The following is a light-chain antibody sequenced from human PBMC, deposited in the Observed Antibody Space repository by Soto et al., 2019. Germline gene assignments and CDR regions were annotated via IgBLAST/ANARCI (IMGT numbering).Light chain of an antibody. J-gene: IGLJ3*02. V-gene: IGLV2-14*01. CDR1: TSDVGAYNY. Sequence: QSALTQPASVSGSPGQSITLSCTGTTSDVGAYNYVSWYQQHPGKAPKLMIYNVNYRPSGVSDRFSGSKSGNTASLTISGLQAEDEADYYCSSYTTSNTVVFGGGTKVTVL. CDR3: SSYTTSNTVV. CDR2: NVN.